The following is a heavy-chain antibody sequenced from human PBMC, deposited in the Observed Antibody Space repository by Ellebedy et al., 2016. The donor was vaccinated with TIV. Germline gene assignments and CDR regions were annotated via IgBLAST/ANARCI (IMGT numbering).Heavy chain of an antibody. J-gene: IGHJ4*02. CDR2: VVYSGTT. V-gene: IGHV4-59*01. CDR3: AGVRTGDRPFGY. D-gene: IGHD2-8*02. CDR1: GDSITSYD. Sequence: MPGGSLRLSCTVSGDSITSYDWNWIRQSPGKELEWIGYVVYSGTTNYNPSLKSRVTISIDTSKNQFSLRLSSVTAADAAVYYCAGVRTGDRPFGYWGQGALVTVSS.